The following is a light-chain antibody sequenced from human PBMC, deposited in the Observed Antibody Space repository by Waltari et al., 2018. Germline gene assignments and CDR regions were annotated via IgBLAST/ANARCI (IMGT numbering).Light chain of an antibody. Sequence: DIVMTQSPDSLAVSLGERATINCKSSQSVLSSSDNKNYLAWYQQKPGQPPKLFIYWSSTRESGVPDRFSGSGSGTDFALTISILQAEDVAVYYCQHYYTSPPTFGGGTKVEIK. CDR3: QHYYTSPPT. CDR2: WSS. V-gene: IGKV4-1*01. CDR1: QSVLSSSDNKNY. J-gene: IGKJ4*01.